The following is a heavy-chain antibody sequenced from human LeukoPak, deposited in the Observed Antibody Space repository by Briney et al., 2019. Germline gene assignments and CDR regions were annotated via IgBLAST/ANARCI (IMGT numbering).Heavy chain of an antibody. CDR2: INPNSGDS. V-gene: IGHV1-2*02. D-gene: IGHD2-2*01. CDR3: ARDRVYCSGTSCYVTSVDN. Sequence: GASVKVSCEASGYTFTGYYIHWVRQAPGQGLEWMGWINPNSGDSNHTQKFQGRVTMTRDMSISTAYMELSNLRSDDTAVYYCARDRVYCSGTSCYVTSVDNWGQGTLVTVSS. CDR1: GYTFTGYY. J-gene: IGHJ4*02.